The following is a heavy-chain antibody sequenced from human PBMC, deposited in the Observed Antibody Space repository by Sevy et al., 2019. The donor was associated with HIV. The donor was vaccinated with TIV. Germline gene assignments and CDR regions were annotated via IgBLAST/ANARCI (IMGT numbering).Heavy chain of an antibody. Sequence: SETLSLTCTVSGGSISSYYWSWIRQPPGKGLEWIGYIYYSGSTNYNPSLKSRVTISVDTSKNQFSLKLSSVTAADTAVYYCARITYYYYYYDMDVWGKGTTVTVSS. D-gene: IGHD1-20*01. J-gene: IGHJ6*03. CDR2: IYYSGST. CDR3: ARITYYYYYYDMDV. V-gene: IGHV4-59*01. CDR1: GGSISSYY.